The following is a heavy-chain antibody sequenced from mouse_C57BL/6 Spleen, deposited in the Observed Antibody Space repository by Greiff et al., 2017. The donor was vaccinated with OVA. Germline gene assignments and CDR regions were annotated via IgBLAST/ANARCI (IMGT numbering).Heavy chain of an antibody. Sequence: EVKLVESGGGLVQPGGSMKLSCVASGFTFSNYWMNWVRQSPEKGLEWVAQIRLKSDNYATHYAESVKGRFTISRDDSKSSVYLQMNNLRAEDTGIYYCTGTAYFDVWGTGTTVTVSS. D-gene: IGHD1-2*01. V-gene: IGHV6-3*01. CDR2: IRLKSDNYAT. J-gene: IGHJ1*03. CDR3: TGTAYFDV. CDR1: GFTFSNYW.